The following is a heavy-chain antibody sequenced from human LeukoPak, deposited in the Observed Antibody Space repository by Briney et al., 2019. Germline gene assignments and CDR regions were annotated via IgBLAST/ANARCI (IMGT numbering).Heavy chain of an antibody. Sequence: KPGGSLRLSCAASGFTFSTYNMNWVRQAPGKGLEWVSSISGSSSYIYYADSVKGRFSISRDNAKNSLYLQMNSLRAEDTAVYYCAKDVDTATETYYYYYMDVWGKGTTVTVSS. CDR2: ISGSSSYI. D-gene: IGHD5-18*01. CDR3: AKDVDTATETYYYYYMDV. CDR1: GFTFSTYN. V-gene: IGHV3-21*04. J-gene: IGHJ6*03.